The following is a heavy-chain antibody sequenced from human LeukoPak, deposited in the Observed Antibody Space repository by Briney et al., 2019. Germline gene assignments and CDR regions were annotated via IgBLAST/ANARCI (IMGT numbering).Heavy chain of an antibody. D-gene: IGHD3-22*01. Sequence: GGSLRLSCGASGFSFDSYGIHWVRQAPGKGLEWVAFIRSDGSDKCYADSVKGRFTISRDNSKNTLYLQMNSLRAEDTAVYYCAKDRDSYYYDSSGYFDYWGQGTLVTVSS. CDR2: IRSDGSDK. CDR3: AKDRDSYYYDSSGYFDY. CDR1: GFSFDSYG. J-gene: IGHJ4*02. V-gene: IGHV3-30*02.